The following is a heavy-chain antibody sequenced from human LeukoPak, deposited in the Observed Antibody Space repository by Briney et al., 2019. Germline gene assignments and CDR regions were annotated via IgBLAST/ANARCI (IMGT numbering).Heavy chain of an antibody. Sequence: SETLSLTCTVSGGSISSYYWSWIRQPAGKGLEWIGRIYTSGSTNYNPSLKSRVTMSVDTSKNQFPLKLSSVTAADTAVYYCARLANGGYVLRLYFDYWGQGTLVTISS. CDR3: ARLANGGYVLRLYFDY. CDR2: IYTSGST. J-gene: IGHJ4*02. D-gene: IGHD5-12*01. V-gene: IGHV4-4*07. CDR1: GGSISSYY.